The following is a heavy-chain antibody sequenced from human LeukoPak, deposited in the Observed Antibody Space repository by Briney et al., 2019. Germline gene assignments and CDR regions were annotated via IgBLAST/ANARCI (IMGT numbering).Heavy chain of an antibody. V-gene: IGHV1-69*05. CDR2: IIPIFGTA. CDR1: GGTFSSYA. D-gene: IGHD5-24*01. CDR3: ARFRDGRYYYMDV. J-gene: IGHJ6*03. Sequence: SVKVSCKASGGTFSSYAISWVRQAPGQGLEWMGGIIPIFGTADYAQKFQGRVTITTDESTSTAYMELSSLRSEDTAVYYCARFRDGRYYYMDVWGKGTTVTVSS.